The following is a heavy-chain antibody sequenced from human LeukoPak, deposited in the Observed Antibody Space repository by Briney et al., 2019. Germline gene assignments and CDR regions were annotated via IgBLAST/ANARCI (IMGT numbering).Heavy chain of an antibody. CDR1: GFTFSSYA. J-gene: IGHJ6*02. CDR2: ISYDGSNK. V-gene: IGHV3-30*04. D-gene: IGHD6-19*01. CDR3: ARTLLNEPRIAVWFRTPHYYYGMDV. Sequence: PGGSLRLSCAASGFTFSSYAMHWVRQAPGKGLEWVAVISYDGSNKYYADSVKGRFTISRDNSKNTLYLQMNSLRAEDTAVYYCARTLLNEPRIAVWFRTPHYYYGMDVWGQGTTVTVSS.